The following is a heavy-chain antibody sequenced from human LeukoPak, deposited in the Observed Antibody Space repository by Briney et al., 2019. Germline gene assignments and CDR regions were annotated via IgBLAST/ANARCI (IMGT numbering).Heavy chain of an antibody. D-gene: IGHD2-15*01. Sequence: PGGSLRLSCAASGFTFSSYSVNWVRQAPGKGLEWVSSISSSSSYIYYADSVKGRFTISRDNAKNSLYLQMNSLRAEDTAVYYCARDGTVVSLFDYWGQGTLVTVSS. CDR1: GFTFSSYS. CDR2: ISSSSSYI. J-gene: IGHJ4*02. V-gene: IGHV3-21*01. CDR3: ARDGTVVSLFDY.